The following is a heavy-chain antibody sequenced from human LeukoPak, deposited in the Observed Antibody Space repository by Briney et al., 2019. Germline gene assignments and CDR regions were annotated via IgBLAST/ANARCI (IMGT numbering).Heavy chain of an antibody. CDR3: ARAVFYYYDSSGYFDY. Sequence: WVRQPPGKGLEWIGSIYYSGSTYYNPSLKSRVTISVDTSKNQFSLKLSSVTAADTAVYYCARAVFYYYDSSGYFDYWGQGTLVTVSS. V-gene: IGHV4-39*01. D-gene: IGHD3-22*01. CDR2: IYYSGST. J-gene: IGHJ4*02.